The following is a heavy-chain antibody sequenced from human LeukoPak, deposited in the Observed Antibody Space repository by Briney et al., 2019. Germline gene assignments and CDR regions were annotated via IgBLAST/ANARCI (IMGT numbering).Heavy chain of an antibody. Sequence: SETLSLTCTVSGGSISNYYWSWIRQPPGKGLDWIGYIYYSGSTDYNPSLKSRVTISVDTSENQFSLKLSSVTAADTAVYYCARVGGTNYYYYGMDVWGQGPTVTVSS. V-gene: IGHV4-59*01. CDR2: IYYSGST. CDR3: ARVGGTNYYYYGMDV. J-gene: IGHJ6*02. D-gene: IGHD1-26*01. CDR1: GGSISNYY.